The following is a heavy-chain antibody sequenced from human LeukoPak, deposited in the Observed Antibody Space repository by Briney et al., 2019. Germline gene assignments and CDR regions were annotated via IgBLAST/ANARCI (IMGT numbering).Heavy chain of an antibody. CDR3: ARTTTGTTVDFDY. CDR2: INPNSGGT. D-gene: IGHD1-1*01. CDR1: GYTFTGYY. V-gene: IGHV1-2*02. Sequence: GASVKVSCKASGYTFTGYYMHWVRQAPGQGLEWMGWINPNSGGTNYAQKFQGRVTMTRDTSISTAYMELSRLRSDDTAVYYCARTTTGTTVDFDYWGQGTLVTVSS. J-gene: IGHJ4*02.